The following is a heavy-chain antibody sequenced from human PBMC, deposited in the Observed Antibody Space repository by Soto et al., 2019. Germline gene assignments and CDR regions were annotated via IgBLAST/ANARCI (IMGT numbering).Heavy chain of an antibody. CDR2: ISAYNGNT. V-gene: IGHV1-18*04. D-gene: IGHD3-3*01. CDR1: GYTFTSYG. J-gene: IGHJ6*02. Sequence: QVQLVQSGAEVKKPGASVKVSCKASGYTFTSYGISWVRQAPGQGLEWMGWISAYNGNTNYAQKLQGRVTMTTDTSTSTAYRELRSLRSDDTAVYYCARDDDFWSGYYSSNYYYGMDVWGQGTTVTVSS. CDR3: ARDDDFWSGYYSSNYYYGMDV.